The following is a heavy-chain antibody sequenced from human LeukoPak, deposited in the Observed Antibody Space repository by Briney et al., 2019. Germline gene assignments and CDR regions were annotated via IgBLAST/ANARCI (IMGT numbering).Heavy chain of an antibody. CDR3: ARGIGVACSPLDAFDI. CDR1: GFTVSSNY. D-gene: IGHD6-19*01. CDR2: IYSGGST. V-gene: IGHV3-66*01. Sequence: GGSLRLSCAASGFTVSSNYMSWVRQAPGKGLEWVSVIYSGGSTYYADSVKGRFTISRDNSKNTLYLQMNSLRAEDTAVYYCARGIGVACSPLDAFDIWGQGTMVTVSS. J-gene: IGHJ3*02.